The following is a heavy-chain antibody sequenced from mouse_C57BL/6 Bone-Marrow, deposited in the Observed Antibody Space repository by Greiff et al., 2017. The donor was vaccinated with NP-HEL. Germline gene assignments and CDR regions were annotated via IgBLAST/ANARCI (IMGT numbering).Heavy chain of an antibody. CDR2: IDPETGGT. CDR3: TRDLPQYYGSSYH. D-gene: IGHD1-1*01. V-gene: IGHV1-15*01. Sequence: VQLQQPGAELVMPGASVKLSCKASGYTFTDYEMHWVKQTPVHGLEWIGAIDPETGGTAYNQKFKGKAILTADKSSSTAYMELRSLTSEDSAVYYCTRDLPQYYGSSYHWGQGTTLTVSS. J-gene: IGHJ2*01. CDR1: GYTFTDYE.